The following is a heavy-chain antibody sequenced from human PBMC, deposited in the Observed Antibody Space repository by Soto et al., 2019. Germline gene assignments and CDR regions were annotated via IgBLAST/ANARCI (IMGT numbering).Heavy chain of an antibody. J-gene: IGHJ4*02. CDR1: GGSFSGYY. D-gene: IGHD3-22*01. CDR2: INHSGST. Sequence: PSETLSLTCAVYGGSFSGYYWSWIRQPPGKGLEWIGGINHSGSTNQNPSLKTRVTISVDTSKNQFSLKLRSVTAADTAVYYCARDITMIEAVQGGAPDKYYFDSWGQGTLVTVSS. CDR3: ARDITMIEAVQGGAPDKYYFDS. V-gene: IGHV4-34*01.